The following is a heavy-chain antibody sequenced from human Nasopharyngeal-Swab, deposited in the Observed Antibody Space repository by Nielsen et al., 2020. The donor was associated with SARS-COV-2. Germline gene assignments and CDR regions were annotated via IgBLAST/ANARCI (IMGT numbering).Heavy chain of an antibody. V-gene: IGHV2-70*11. CDR1: GFSLRTTGMC. J-gene: IGHJ4*02. Sequence: FGPTLAKPTHPLTLTCTFSGFSLRTTGMCVSWIRQHPGKALEWLARLDWDDDKYYSTSLKTRLTISKDTSKNQVVLTMTNMDPVDTATYYCARIRSPWYFDYWGQGTLVTVSS. CDR3: ARIRSPWYFDY. CDR2: LDWDDDK.